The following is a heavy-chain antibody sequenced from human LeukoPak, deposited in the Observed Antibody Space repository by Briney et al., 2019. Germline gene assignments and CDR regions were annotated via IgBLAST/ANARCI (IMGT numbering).Heavy chain of an antibody. Sequence: PGGSLRLSCAASGFTFSSYAMSWVRQAPGKGLEWIGYIYYSGSTNYNPSLKSRVTISVDTSKNQFSLKLSSVTAADTAVYYCARGDFWSGYYPWGQGTLVTVSS. CDR3: ARGDFWSGYYP. CDR2: IYYSGST. D-gene: IGHD3-3*01. CDR1: GFTFSSYA. J-gene: IGHJ5*02. V-gene: IGHV4-59*01.